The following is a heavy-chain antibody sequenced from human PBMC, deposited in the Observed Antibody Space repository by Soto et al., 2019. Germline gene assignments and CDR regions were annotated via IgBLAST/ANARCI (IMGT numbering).Heavy chain of an antibody. V-gene: IGHV3-72*01. Sequence: EVQLVESGGDLVQPGGSLRLSCAASGFTFSDYYMEWVRQAPGKGLEWVGRSRNKANKYTTEYAASVKHRFIISRDDSKSSLYRQMNSRENEDTAVYYCVSGGKGGWFDPWGQGTVVTVSS. CDR2: SRNKANKYTT. CDR1: GFTFSDYY. J-gene: IGHJ5*02. D-gene: IGHD2-15*01. CDR3: VSGGKGGWFDP.